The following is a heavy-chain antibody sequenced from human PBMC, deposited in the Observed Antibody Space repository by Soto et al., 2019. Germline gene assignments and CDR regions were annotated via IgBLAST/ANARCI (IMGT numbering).Heavy chain of an antibody. Sequence: ASETLSLTCSVSGASTASHYHWTWIRQPPGKGLEWMGYIFNSGTTFYNPSLTSRLSISMDTSGNHFSLELRAVTAADTAVYYCALALGPTTGLDYWGQGTLVAVSS. CDR3: ALALGPTTGLDY. CDR2: IFNSGTT. CDR1: GASTASHYH. J-gene: IGHJ4*02. D-gene: IGHD1-26*01. V-gene: IGHV4-31*02.